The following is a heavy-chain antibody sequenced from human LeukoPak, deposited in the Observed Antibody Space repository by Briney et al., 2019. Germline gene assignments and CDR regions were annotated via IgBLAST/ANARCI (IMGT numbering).Heavy chain of an antibody. J-gene: IGHJ4*02. CDR1: GFTFSNYA. Sequence: GGSLRLSCAASGFTFSNYAMSWVRQAPGKGLEWVSAITGSGAATSYADSVKGRFTISRDNSKNTLYLQMNSLRAEDTAVYYCANRGPTIVVVQWGQGTLVTVSS. CDR2: ITGSGAAT. D-gene: IGHD3-22*01. V-gene: IGHV3-23*01. CDR3: ANRGPTIVVVQ.